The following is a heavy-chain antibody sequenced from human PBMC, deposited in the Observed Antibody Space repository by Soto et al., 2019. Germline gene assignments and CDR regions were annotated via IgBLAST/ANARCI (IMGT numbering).Heavy chain of an antibody. Sequence: SHPISITCAVSRDSVSSNSAAWNWIRQSPSRGLEWLGRTYYRSKWYNDYAVSVKSRITINPDTSKNQFSLQLNSVTPEDTAVYYCARGEGSWFDPWGQGTLVTVSS. CDR3: ARGEGSWFDP. CDR2: TYYRSKWYN. V-gene: IGHV6-1*01. CDR1: RDSVSSNSAA. J-gene: IGHJ5*02. D-gene: IGHD1-26*01.